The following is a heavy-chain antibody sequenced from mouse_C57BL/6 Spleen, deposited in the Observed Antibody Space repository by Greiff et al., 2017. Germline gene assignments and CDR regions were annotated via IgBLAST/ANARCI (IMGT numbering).Heavy chain of an antibody. J-gene: IGHJ3*01. CDR1: GYTFTDYY. V-gene: IGHV1-26*01. CDR2: INPNNGGT. Sequence: EVQLQQSGPELVKPGASVKISCKASGYTFTDYYMNWVKQSHGKSLEWIGDINPNNGGTSYNQKFKGKATLTVDKSSSTAYMELRSLTSEDSAVYYCAPYDYDEEAWFAYWGQGTLVTVSA. D-gene: IGHD2-4*01. CDR3: APYDYDEEAWFAY.